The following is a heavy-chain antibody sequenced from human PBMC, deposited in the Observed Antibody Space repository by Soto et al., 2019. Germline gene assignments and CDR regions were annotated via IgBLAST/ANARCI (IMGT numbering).Heavy chain of an antibody. J-gene: IGHJ6*02. CDR3: ARGKPSRYRFGPRNFFYYGMDV. V-gene: IGHV4-34*01. D-gene: IGHD3-10*01. CDR2: INHSGIT. Sequence: ASETLSLTCGVFSGSLTDHYWTWIRQTPGKGLEWIGEINHSGITDYNPSLKSRVTLSLDTSKNQFSLKVTAPTAADTAVYYCARGKPSRYRFGPRNFFYYGMDVWGLGTTVTV. CDR1: SGSLTDHY.